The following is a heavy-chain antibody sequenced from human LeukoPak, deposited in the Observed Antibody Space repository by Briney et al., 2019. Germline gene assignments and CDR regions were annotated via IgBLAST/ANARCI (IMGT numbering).Heavy chain of an antibody. V-gene: IGHV3-72*01. CDR3: GRSGRYRPSDL. D-gene: IGHD1-26*01. CDR1: GFILSDHY. Sequence: GGSLRLSCAASGFILSDHYIDWVRQAPGKGLEWVGRTRNRANSYTTEYAASVKGRFTISRDDPKNLLYLQMNSLKSEDTAVYYCGRSGRYRPSDLWGQGTLVTVSS. J-gene: IGHJ5*02. CDR2: TRNRANSYTT.